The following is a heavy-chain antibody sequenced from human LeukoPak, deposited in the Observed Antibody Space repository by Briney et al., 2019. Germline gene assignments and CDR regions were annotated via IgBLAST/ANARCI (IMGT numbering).Heavy chain of an antibody. V-gene: IGHV4-4*02. D-gene: IGHD1-26*01. CDR3: SRESGPFSPLGH. J-gene: IGHJ4*02. Sequence: SETLSLTCGVSGGSISSPNWWSWVRQPPGQGLGSIGAISLSGRTYYNPSLKSRFTVSRDEAKNHFSLDLASVTPADTAHYFCSRESGPFSPLGHWGQGTLVTVTS. CDR2: ISLSGRT. CDR1: GGSISSPNW.